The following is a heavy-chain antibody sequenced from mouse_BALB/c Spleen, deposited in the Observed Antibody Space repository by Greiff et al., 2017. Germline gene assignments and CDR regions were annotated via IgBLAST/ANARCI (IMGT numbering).Heavy chain of an antibody. J-gene: IGHJ4*01. CDR2: IWAGGST. CDR3: ARPKCDNYAYYAMDY. CDR1: GFSLTSYG. V-gene: IGHV2-9*02. Sequence: QLVESGPGLVAPSQSLSITCTVSGFSLTSYGVHWVRQPPGKGLEWLGVIWAGGSTNYNSDLMSRLSISKDNSKSQVFLKMNSQQTDDTAMYYCARPKCDNYAYYAMDYWGQGTSVTVSA. D-gene: IGHD1-3*01.